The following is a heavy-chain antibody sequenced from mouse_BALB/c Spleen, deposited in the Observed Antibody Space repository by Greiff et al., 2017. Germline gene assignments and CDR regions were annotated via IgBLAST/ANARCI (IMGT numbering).Heavy chain of an antibody. CDR3: ARFGYGSSYGAMDY. J-gene: IGHJ4*01. V-gene: IGHV5-17*02. Sequence: EVHLVESGGGLVQPGGSRKLSCAASGFTFSSFGMHWVRQAPEKGLEWVAYISSGSITIYYADTVKGRFTISRDNPKNTLFLQMTSLRSEDTAMYYCARFGYGSSYGAMDYWGQGTSVTVSS. CDR2: ISSGSITI. CDR1: GFTFSSFG. D-gene: IGHD1-1*01.